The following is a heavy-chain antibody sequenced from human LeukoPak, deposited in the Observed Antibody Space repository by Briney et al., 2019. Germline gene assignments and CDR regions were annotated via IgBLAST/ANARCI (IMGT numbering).Heavy chain of an antibody. V-gene: IGHV3-21*06. D-gene: IGHD3-16*01. J-gene: IGHJ4*02. Sequence: GGSLRLSCAASGFTFSIYSMIWVRQAPGKGLEWVSSISGGSDYIFYSDSVKGRFTISRDNAKNSLYLQMNGLRAEDTAVYYCARVFFGAHGLDYWGQGTLVTVSS. CDR1: GFTFSIYS. CDR2: ISGGSDYI. CDR3: ARVFFGAHGLDY.